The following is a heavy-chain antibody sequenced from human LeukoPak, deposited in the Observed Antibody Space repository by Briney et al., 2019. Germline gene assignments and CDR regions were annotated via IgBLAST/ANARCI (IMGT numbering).Heavy chain of an antibody. CDR3: AKDDYGDYGMDV. V-gene: IGHV3-23*01. Sequence: GGSLRLSCAASGFTFSSYAMSWVRQAPGKGLEWVSAISGSGGSTYYADSVKGRFTISRGNSKNTLYLQMNSLRAEDTAVYYCAKDDYGDYGMDVWGQGTTVTVSS. CDR2: ISGSGGST. D-gene: IGHD4-17*01. J-gene: IGHJ6*02. CDR1: GFTFSSYA.